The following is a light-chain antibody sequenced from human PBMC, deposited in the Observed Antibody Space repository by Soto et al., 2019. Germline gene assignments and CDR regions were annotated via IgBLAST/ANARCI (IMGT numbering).Light chain of an antibody. CDR2: GAS. J-gene: IGKJ1*01. CDR3: QQYGSSPLT. CDR1: QRVSSGN. V-gene: IGKV3-20*01. Sequence: EIVLTQSPGTLSLSPGERATLSCRASQRVSSGNLAWYQQKPGQAPRLLIYGASSRATGIPDRFSGRGSGTDFTLTISRLEPEDFAMYYCQQYGSSPLTFGQGTKVDIK.